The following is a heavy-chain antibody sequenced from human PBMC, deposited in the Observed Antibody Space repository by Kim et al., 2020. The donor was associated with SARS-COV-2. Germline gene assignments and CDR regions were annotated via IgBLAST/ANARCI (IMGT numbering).Heavy chain of an antibody. CDR1: GFTFSNAW. CDR2: IKSKTDGGTT. CDR3: TTERIYYDSSGYHILSVYYYYGMDV. V-gene: IGHV3-15*01. D-gene: IGHD3-22*01. Sequence: VGSLRLSCAASGFTFSNAWMSWVRQAPGKGLEWVGRIKSKTDGGTTDYAAPVKGRFTISRDDSKNTLYLQMNSLKTEDTAVYYCTTERIYYDSSGYHILSVYYYYGMDVWGQGTTVTVSS. J-gene: IGHJ6*02.